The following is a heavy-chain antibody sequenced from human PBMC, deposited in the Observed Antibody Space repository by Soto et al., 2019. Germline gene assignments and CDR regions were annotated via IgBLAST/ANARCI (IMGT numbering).Heavy chain of an antibody. CDR2: IMPVFGIA. CDR1: GGTFSRYS. CDR3: AREDRDRETGLVPAAIDGMDV. V-gene: IGHV1-69*08. J-gene: IGHJ6*02. D-gene: IGHD2-2*01. Sequence: QVQLVQSGAEVKKPGSSVKVSCKASGGTFSRYSFTWVRQAPGHGLKWMGRIMPVFGIASYAQKFQGRVTITADESTSTAFMELSSLRSEDTAVYYCAREDRDRETGLVPAAIDGMDVWGQGTTVTVSS.